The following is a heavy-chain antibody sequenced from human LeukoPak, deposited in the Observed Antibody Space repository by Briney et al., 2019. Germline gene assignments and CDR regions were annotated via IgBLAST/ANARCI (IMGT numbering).Heavy chain of an antibody. CDR3: ARYTVTNLLDY. D-gene: IGHD4-17*01. CDR1: GGSISSDDDY. Sequence: KHSETLSLTCSVSGGSISSDDDYWSWIRQPPGKGLEWIGYINHSGNTYYIPSLRSRATISIDTSKIRFSLELSSVAAADTAIYYCARYTVTNLLDYWGQGTLVTVSS. CDR2: INHSGNT. J-gene: IGHJ4*02. V-gene: IGHV4-30-4*08.